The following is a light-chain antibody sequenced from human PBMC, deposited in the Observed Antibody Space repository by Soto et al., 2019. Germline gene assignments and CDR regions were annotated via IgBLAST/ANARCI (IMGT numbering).Light chain of an antibody. J-gene: IGKJ4*01. Sequence: EIVLTQSPATLSLSPGERATLTCRASQSVSRYLAWYQQKPGQAPRLLIHDASNRATGIRARFSGSGSGTDFTNTSSSLDPEDFAVYYCQQRSNWSPSTTFGGGTKVEIK. CDR3: QQRSNWSPSTT. V-gene: IGKV3-11*01. CDR2: DAS. CDR1: QSVSRY.